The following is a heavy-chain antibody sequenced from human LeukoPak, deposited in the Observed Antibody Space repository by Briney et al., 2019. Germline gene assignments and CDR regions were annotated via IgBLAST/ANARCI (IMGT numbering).Heavy chain of an antibody. Sequence: PRGSLRLSCAASGFIFRNYGMNWVRQPPGKGLEWVSGVSPNGETAYYADSVKGRFTISRDNSKNTVYLQVRSLRAEDTAVYYCAKDLGWIQFGYWGQGALVTVSS. D-gene: IGHD5-18*01. CDR2: VSPNGETA. CDR3: AKDLGWIQFGY. V-gene: IGHV3-23*01. CDR1: GFIFRNYG. J-gene: IGHJ4*02.